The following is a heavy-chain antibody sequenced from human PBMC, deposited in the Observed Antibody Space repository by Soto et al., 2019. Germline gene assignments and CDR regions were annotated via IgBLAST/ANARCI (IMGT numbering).Heavy chain of an antibody. Sequence: QVQLQESGPGLVKPSGTLSLTCAVSGDSISNSRWWTWVRQPPGKGLEWIGDIFHSGDTNYNPSLKSRVFISVDKSQNQFSLKVSSVTAADTAVYYCAYSNGWYRPDVWGQGTLVTVSS. J-gene: IGHJ3*01. V-gene: IGHV4-4*02. D-gene: IGHD6-19*01. CDR1: GDSISNSRW. CDR3: AYSNGWYRPDV. CDR2: IFHSGDT.